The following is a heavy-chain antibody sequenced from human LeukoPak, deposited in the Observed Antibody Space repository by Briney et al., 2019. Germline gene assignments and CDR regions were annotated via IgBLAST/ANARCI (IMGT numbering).Heavy chain of an antibody. Sequence: SETLSLTCAVYGGSFSGYYWSWIRQPPGKGLEWIGEINHSGSTNYNPSLKSRVTISVDTSKNQFSLKLSSVTAADTAVYYCASGGKAWGQRTLVTVSS. CDR1: GGSFSGYY. J-gene: IGHJ5*02. CDR3: ASGGKA. V-gene: IGHV4-34*01. CDR2: INHSGST.